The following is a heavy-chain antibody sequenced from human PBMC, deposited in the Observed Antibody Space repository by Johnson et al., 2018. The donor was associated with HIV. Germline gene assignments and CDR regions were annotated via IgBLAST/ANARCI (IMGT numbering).Heavy chain of an antibody. CDR3: ARDSTPWGGDYVAYAFDI. Sequence: QVQLVESGGGVVRPGGSLRLSCAASGFTFSDYYMNWIRQAPGKGLEWVSYISSSGSTIYYADSVKGRFTISRDNAKNSLYLQMKSLRAEDTAVYYCARDSTPWGGDYVAYAFDIWGQWTMVTVSS. J-gene: IGHJ3*02. V-gene: IGHV3-11*04. CDR2: ISSSGSTI. D-gene: IGHD4-17*01. CDR1: GFTFSDYY.